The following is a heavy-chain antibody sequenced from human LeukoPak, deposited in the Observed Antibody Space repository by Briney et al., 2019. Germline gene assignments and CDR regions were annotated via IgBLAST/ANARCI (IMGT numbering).Heavy chain of an antibody. CDR1: GFTFDDYI. CDR2: IRSKAYGGIT. CDR3: SRESTNAFDI. J-gene: IGHJ3*02. V-gene: IGHV3-49*04. Sequence: PGGSLRLSCTASGFTFDDYIMNWVRQAPGKGLEWVGFIRSKAYGGITEYAASVKGRFIISRDDSKSIAYLQMNSLKSEDTAVYYCSRESTNAFDIWGQGTMVTVSS.